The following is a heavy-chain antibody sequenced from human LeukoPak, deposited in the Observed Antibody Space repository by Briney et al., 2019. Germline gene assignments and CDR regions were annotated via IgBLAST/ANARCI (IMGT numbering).Heavy chain of an antibody. V-gene: IGHV3-21*01. D-gene: IGHD3-9*01. CDR3: ARDVLTGYSPYYYYGVDV. CDR1: GFTFSSYS. Sequence: GGSLRLSCAASGFTFSSYSMNWVRQAPGKGLEWVSSISSSSSYIYYADSVKGRFTISRDNAKNSLYLQMNSLRAEDTALYYCARDVLTGYSPYYYYGVDVWGQGTAVTVSS. J-gene: IGHJ6*02. CDR2: ISSSSSYI.